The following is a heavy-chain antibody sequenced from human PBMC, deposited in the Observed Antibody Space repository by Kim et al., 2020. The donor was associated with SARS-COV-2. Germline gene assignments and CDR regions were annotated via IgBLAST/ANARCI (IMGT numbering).Heavy chain of an antibody. CDR2: INSDGSST. V-gene: IGHV3-74*01. J-gene: IGHJ4*02. CDR1: GFTFSRSW. CDR3: ARVGHLSADYWGAQLYYFDY. Sequence: GGSLRLSCAASGFTFSRSWMHWVRQAPGKGLVWVSRINSDGSSTSYADSVKGRFTISRDNAKNTLYLQMNSLRAEDTAVYYCARVGHLSADYWGAQLYYFDYWGQGTLVTVSS. D-gene: IGHD7-27*01.